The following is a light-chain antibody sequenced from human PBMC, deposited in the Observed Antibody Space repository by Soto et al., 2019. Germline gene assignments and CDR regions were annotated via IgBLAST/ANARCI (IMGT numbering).Light chain of an antibody. CDR1: QSISSW. CDR3: HQYHNFPRT. Sequence: DIPITQSPSTLSASVGDRVTLTCRASQSISSWLAWYQQKPGKAPKLLMYDASSLESGVPSRFSGSGSGTEFTLTVSSLQPDDFATYYCHQYHNFPRTFGQGTKVDI. J-gene: IGKJ1*01. CDR2: DAS. V-gene: IGKV1-5*01.